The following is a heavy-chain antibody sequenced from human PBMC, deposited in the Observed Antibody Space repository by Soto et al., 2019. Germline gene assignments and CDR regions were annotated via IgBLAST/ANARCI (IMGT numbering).Heavy chain of an antibody. V-gene: IGHV1-3*01. Sequence: ASVKVSCKASGYTFSTYAMHWVRQAPGQGLEWLGWINAGNGNTKYSQKFQGRVTITRDTSANTAYMELSSLRSEDTALYSCALSPTGPFFYAMDVWGQGTTVTV. CDR3: ALSPTGPFFYAMDV. D-gene: IGHD4-17*01. CDR1: GYTFSTYA. J-gene: IGHJ6*02. CDR2: INAGNGNT.